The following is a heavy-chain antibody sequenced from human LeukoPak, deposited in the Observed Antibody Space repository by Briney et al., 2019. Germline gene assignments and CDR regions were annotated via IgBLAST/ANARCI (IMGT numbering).Heavy chain of an antibody. CDR1: GFTFRTSW. CDR3: LRGLGSGF. CDR2: INSDGSIV. Sequence: PGGSLRLSCATSGFTFRTSWMHWVRQTPGKGLVWVSRINSDGSIVTSADSVKGGFTISRDNAKNTLYLQMNSLRAEDTAVYYYLRGLGSGFWGRGTLVTVTS. V-gene: IGHV3-74*01. D-gene: IGHD6-25*01. J-gene: IGHJ4*02.